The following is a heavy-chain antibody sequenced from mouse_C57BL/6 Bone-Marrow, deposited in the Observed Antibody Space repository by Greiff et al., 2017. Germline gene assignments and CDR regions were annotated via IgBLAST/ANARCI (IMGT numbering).Heavy chain of an antibody. CDR3: ARWAYYYGSSLDY. CDR1: GYTFTSYW. Sequence: VQLQQPGAELVKPGASVKMSCKASGYTFTSYWITWVKQRPGQGLEWIGDIYPGSGSTNYNEKFKSKATLTVDTSSSTAYMQISSLTSEDSAVYYCARWAYYYGSSLDYWGQGTTLTVSS. D-gene: IGHD1-1*01. V-gene: IGHV1-55*01. CDR2: IYPGSGST. J-gene: IGHJ2*01.